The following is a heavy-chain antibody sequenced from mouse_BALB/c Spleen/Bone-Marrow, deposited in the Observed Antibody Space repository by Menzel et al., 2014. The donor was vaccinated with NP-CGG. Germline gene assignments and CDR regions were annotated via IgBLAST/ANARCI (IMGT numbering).Heavy chain of an antibody. CDR2: IHYSGST. Sequence: VQLQQSGPDLVKPSQSLSLTCTVTGYSITRGYSWHWIRQFPGNKLEWMGYIHYSGSTNYNPSLKSRISITRDTSKNQFFLQLISVTTEDTATYYCARGENYGYDGFAYWGQGTLVTVSA. V-gene: IGHV3-1*02. D-gene: IGHD2-2*01. CDR3: ARGENYGYDGFAY. J-gene: IGHJ3*01. CDR1: GYSITRGYS.